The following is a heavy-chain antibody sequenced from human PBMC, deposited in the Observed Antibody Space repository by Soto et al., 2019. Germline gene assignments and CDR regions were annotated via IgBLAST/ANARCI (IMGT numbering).Heavy chain of an antibody. J-gene: IGHJ5*02. Sequence: QVQLVQSGAEVKKPGSSVKVSCKASGGAFSNYGINWVRQAPGQGLEWMGGIVPLFGTPEYAQKFQGRVTITKEESTSTAYMELSSLRSEDTALYFCARIAMVRGVISGLFDPWGQGTLVTVSS. V-gene: IGHV1-69*01. D-gene: IGHD3-10*01. CDR1: GGAFSNYG. CDR2: IVPLFGTP. CDR3: ARIAMVRGVISGLFDP.